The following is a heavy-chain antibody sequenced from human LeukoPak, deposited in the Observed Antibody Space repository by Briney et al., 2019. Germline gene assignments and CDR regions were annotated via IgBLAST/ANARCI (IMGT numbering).Heavy chain of an antibody. CDR3: TTRIWFGELPLDY. CDR2: ISSSSSYI. V-gene: IGHV3-21*03. J-gene: IGHJ4*02. D-gene: IGHD3-10*01. Sequence: GGSLRLSCAASGFTFSSYSMNWVRQAPGKGLEWVSSISSSSSYIYYADSVKGRFTISRDNAKNSLYLQMNSLKTEDTAVYYCTTRIWFGELPLDYWGQGTLVTVSS. CDR1: GFTFSSYS.